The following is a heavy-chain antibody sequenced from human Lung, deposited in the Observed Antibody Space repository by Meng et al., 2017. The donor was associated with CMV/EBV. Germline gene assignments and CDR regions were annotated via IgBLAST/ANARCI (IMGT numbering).Heavy chain of an antibody. CDR3: AKGGDYDSSGDY. V-gene: IGHV3-30*02. D-gene: IGHD3-22*01. J-gene: IGHJ4*02. Sequence: GESLKISCASSGFTFSSYGMHWVRQAPGKGLEWVAFIRYDGSKKYYADSVKGRFTISRDNSKNTLYLQMNSLRAEDTAVYYCAKGGDYDSSGDYWGQGTXVTVSS. CDR1: GFTFSSYG. CDR2: IRYDGSKK.